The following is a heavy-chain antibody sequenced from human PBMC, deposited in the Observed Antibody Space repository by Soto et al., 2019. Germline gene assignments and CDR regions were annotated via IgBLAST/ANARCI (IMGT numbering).Heavy chain of an antibody. CDR1: GYTFFTYD. J-gene: IGHJ5*02. CDR2: ISTYSGDT. D-gene: IGHD5-12*01. V-gene: IGHV1-18*01. CDR3: ARHHGPTTAENWFDP. Sequence: ASVKVSCKASGYTFFTYDISWVRQAPGQGLEWMGWISTYSGDTKYAQKFQSRVTMTTDTSTTTAYLELRCLRSDDTAVYYCARHHGPTTAENWFDPWGQGTLVTVSS.